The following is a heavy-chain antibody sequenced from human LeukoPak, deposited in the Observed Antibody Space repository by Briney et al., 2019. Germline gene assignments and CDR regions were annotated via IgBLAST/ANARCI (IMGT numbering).Heavy chain of an antibody. CDR2: IKRDGSEK. CDR1: GFTFSSYW. J-gene: IGHJ5*02. Sequence: GGSLRLSCAASGFTFSSYWMTWVRQAPGKGLEWVGNIKRDGSEKYYVDSVKGRFTISRDNAKNSLYLQMNSLRAEDTAVYYCARAGPRGDWFDPWGQGTLVTVSS. D-gene: IGHD3-10*01. V-gene: IGHV3-7*01. CDR3: ARAGPRGDWFDP.